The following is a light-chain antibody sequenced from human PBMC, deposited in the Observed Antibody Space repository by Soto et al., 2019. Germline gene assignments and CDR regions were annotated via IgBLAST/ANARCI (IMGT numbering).Light chain of an antibody. CDR1: SSNIGAGYD. CDR3: QYYDSSRSSVV. V-gene: IGLV1-40*01. J-gene: IGLJ3*02. CDR2: GNS. Sequence: QTVVTQPPSVSGAPGQRVTISCTGSSSNIGAGYDVHWYQQLPGTAPKLLIYGNSTRPSGVPDRFSGSKSGTSASLAITGLHEEDDAYYCCQYYDSSRSSVVFGGGTKLTVL.